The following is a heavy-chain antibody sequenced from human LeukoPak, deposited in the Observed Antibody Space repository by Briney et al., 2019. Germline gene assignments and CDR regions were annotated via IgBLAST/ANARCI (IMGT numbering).Heavy chain of an antibody. CDR2: ISGSGGST. CDR3: AKESTMGGSYYGMDV. CDR1: GFAFNNYV. D-gene: IGHD3-10*01. J-gene: IGHJ6*02. Sequence: VGSLRLSCAASGFAFNNYVMTWVRQAPGKGLEWVSSISGSGGSTYYTDSVKGRFTISRDNSKNTLYLQMNSLRDEDAAVYYCAKESTMGGSYYGMDVWGRGNTVTVSS. V-gene: IGHV3-23*01.